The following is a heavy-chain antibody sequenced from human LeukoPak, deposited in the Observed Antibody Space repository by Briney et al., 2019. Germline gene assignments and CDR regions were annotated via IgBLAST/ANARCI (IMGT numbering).Heavy chain of an antibody. J-gene: IGHJ4*02. Sequence: KPSETLSLTCIVSGASISNYYWSWLRQPAGKGPEWIGRIYNGGSTNYDSSLRSRITISLDTSKNQFSLKLTSVTAAETAVYYCARFGGSGDTRGYFDNWGQGSLVTVSS. CDR3: ARFGGSGDTRGYFDN. CDR2: IYNGGST. CDR1: GASISNYY. D-gene: IGHD2-15*01. V-gene: IGHV4-4*07.